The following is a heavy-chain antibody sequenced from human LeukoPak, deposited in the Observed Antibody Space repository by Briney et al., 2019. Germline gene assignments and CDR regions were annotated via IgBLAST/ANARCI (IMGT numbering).Heavy chain of an antibody. V-gene: IGHV1-2*02. CDR2: INPNSGAT. CDR3: ARDGGWYQLLWWFDP. CDR1: GYTFTGYY. D-gene: IGHD2-2*01. J-gene: IGHJ5*02. Sequence: ASVKVSFKASGYTFTGYYMHWVRQAPGRGIELMGWINPNSGATKYAQKFQGRGTMTRDTSISTAYMEVSRLRFADTAVYYCARDGGWYQLLWWFDPWGQGTLVTVSS.